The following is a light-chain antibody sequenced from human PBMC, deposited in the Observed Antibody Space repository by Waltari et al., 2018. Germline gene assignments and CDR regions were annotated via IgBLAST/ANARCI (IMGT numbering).Light chain of an antibody. V-gene: IGKV1-39*01. J-gene: IGKJ4*01. CDR1: QSISTY. CDR2: TAS. Sequence: DIQMTQSPSSLSASVGDRVTITCRESQSISTYLNWYQQKQRGAPKLLISTASTLQSGVPPRFSGSGSGTDFTLTISGLQPDDFATYFCQQSFSPLTFGGGTNVDIK. CDR3: QQSFSPLT.